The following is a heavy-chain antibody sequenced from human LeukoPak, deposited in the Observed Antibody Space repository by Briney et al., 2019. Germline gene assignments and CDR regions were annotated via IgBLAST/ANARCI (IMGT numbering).Heavy chain of an antibody. V-gene: IGHV3-30-3*01. CDR3: VRRESSSLAPLVDY. CDR2: ISYDGSNK. Sequence: GRSLRLSCAASGFTFSSYDMRWVRQAPGKGLEWVSVISYDGSNKYYADSVKGRFTISRDNSKNTLYLQMNSLGAEDTALYYCVRRESSSLAPLVDYWGQGTLVTVSS. J-gene: IGHJ4*02. D-gene: IGHD6-6*01. CDR1: GFTFSSYD.